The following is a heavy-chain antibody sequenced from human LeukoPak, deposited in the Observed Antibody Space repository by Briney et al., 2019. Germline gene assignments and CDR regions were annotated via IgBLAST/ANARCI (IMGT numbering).Heavy chain of an antibody. CDR1: QFKFNNYG. J-gene: IGHJ3*02. D-gene: IGHD4-17*01. CDR3: AKDPNGDYIGTFDI. CDR2: ITGSGGRT. Sequence: GGSLRLSCATSQFKFNNYGMTWVRQGPGKGLEWVSSITGSGGRTQYADSVQGRFTISRDNSKNTLYLQMNSLRVEDTAVYYCAKDPNGDYIGTFDIWGQGTMVTVSS. V-gene: IGHV3-23*01.